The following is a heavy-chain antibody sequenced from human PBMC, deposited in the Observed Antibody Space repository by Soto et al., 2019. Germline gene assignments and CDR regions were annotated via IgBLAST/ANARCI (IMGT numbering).Heavy chain of an antibody. J-gene: IGHJ3*01. D-gene: IGHD5-12*01. Sequence: EERLVESGGGSVRPGESLRLSCAASGFSFSGGWMSWIRQAPGKGPEWVGRLKSKASGGTADYAAPVNGRFTTSRDASKNTLYLQMHSLKTENTAVYFCTTWGYTWSQGTMVTVSS. CDR3: TTWGYT. CDR1: GFSFSGGW. CDR2: LKSKASGGTA. V-gene: IGHV3-15*07.